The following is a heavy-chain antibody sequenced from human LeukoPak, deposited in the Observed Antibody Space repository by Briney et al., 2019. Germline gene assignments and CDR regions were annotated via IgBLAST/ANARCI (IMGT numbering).Heavy chain of an antibody. CDR3: ARAYYDILTY. J-gene: IGHJ4*02. V-gene: IGHV4-34*01. D-gene: IGHD3-9*01. Sequence: PSETLSLTCAVYGGSFSGYYWSWIRQPPGKGLEWIGEINHSGSTNYNPSLKSRVTISVDTSKNQFSLELSSVTAADTAVYYCARAYYDILTYWGQGTLVTVSS. CDR1: GGSFSGYY. CDR2: INHSGST.